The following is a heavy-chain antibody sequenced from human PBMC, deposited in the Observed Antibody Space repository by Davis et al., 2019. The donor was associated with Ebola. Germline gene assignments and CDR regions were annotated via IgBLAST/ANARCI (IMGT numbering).Heavy chain of an antibody. V-gene: IGHV3-48*01. J-gene: IGHJ4*02. CDR2: ISSSSSTI. CDR3: ARDRPQYDFWSGYVDY. Sequence: GESLKISCAASGFTFSSYSMNWVRQAPGKGLEWVSYISSSSSTIYYADSVKGRFTISRDNAKNSLYLQMNSLRAEDTAVYYCARDRPQYDFWSGYVDYWGQGTLVTVSS. CDR1: GFTFSSYS. D-gene: IGHD3-3*01.